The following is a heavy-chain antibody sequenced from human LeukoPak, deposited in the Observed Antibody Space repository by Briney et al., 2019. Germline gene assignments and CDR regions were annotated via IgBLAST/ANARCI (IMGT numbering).Heavy chain of an antibody. CDR2: INHSGST. CDR1: GGSFSGYY. Sequence: PSETLSLTCAVYGGSFSGYYWSWIRQPPGKGLEWIGEINHSGSTNYNPSLKSRVTISVDTSKNQFSLKLSSVTAADTAVYYCARQAVVPAARDDYWGQGTLVTVSS. D-gene: IGHD2-2*01. CDR3: ARQAVVPAARDDY. J-gene: IGHJ4*02. V-gene: IGHV4-34*01.